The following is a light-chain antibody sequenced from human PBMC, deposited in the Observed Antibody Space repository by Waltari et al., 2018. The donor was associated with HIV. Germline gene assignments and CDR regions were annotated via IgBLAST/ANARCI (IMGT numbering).Light chain of an antibody. V-gene: IGLV1-40*01. CDR3: QSYDSSLSGSV. CDR1: TSTIGATYA. Sequence: QSVLTQPPAVSGALGQRVSSSCTGTTSTIGATYAVHWYQQYPGRAPKILVYGSRHRPSGVPDRFSGSKSGSSASLAITGLQAEDEAEYYCQSYDSSLSGSVFGGGTKVTVL. CDR2: GSR. J-gene: IGLJ2*01.